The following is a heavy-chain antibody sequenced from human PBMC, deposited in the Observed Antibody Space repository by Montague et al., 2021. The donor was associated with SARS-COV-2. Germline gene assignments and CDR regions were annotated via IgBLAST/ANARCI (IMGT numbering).Heavy chain of an antibody. CDR1: GGSFSAYY. J-gene: IGHJ4*02. D-gene: IGHD1-7*01. V-gene: IGHV4-34*01. CDR2: INHSGTT. Sequence: SETLSLTCAVYGGSFSAYYWSWIRQPPGRGLEWFGEINHSGTTNHKSSLESRLSMSVDTSKNQFSLNLSSVTAADTAVYFCSRTYRGTFDFWGQGILVTVSS. CDR3: SRTYRGTFDF.